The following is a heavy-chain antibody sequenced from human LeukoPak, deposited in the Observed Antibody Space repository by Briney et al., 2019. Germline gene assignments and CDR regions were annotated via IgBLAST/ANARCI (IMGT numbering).Heavy chain of an antibody. CDR1: GFTFNSYA. Sequence: GGSLRLSCAASGFTFNSYAMHWVRQSLGKGLEWVAVMSYDGFNKYYADSVKGRFTISRDNSKNTLYLQMNSLRAEDTAVYYCAKTKGYSYGYYFDYWGQGTLVTVSS. D-gene: IGHD5-18*01. CDR3: AKTKGYSYGYYFDY. CDR2: MSYDGFNK. V-gene: IGHV3-30*18. J-gene: IGHJ4*02.